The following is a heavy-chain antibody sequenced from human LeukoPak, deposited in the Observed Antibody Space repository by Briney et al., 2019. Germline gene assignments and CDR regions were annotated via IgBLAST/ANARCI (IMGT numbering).Heavy chain of an antibody. J-gene: IGHJ4*02. CDR3: AKGRNCGSDCYYLFDY. D-gene: IGHD2-21*02. CDR1: GLTFSSYG. CDR2: ISDSGGAT. Sequence: HPGGSLRLSCAASGLTFSSYGMSWVRQAPGRGLEWVSAISDSGGATSYADSVKGRFTISRDSSKNTLYLQMNSLRAEDTAVYYCAKGRNCGSDCYYLFDYWGQGTLVTVSS. V-gene: IGHV3-23*01.